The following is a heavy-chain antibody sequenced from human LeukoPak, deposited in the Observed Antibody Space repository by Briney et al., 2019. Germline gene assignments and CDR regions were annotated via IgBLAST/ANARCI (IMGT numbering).Heavy chain of an antibody. Sequence: GASVKVSCKASGGTFSSYAISWVRQAPGQGLGWMGRIIPILGIANYAQKFQGRVTITADKSTSTAYMELSSLRSEDTAVYYCAREAASGSLHDAFDIWGQGIMVTVSS. CDR3: AREAASGSLHDAFDI. CDR1: GGTFSSYA. D-gene: IGHD1-26*01. V-gene: IGHV1-69*04. J-gene: IGHJ3*02. CDR2: IIPILGIA.